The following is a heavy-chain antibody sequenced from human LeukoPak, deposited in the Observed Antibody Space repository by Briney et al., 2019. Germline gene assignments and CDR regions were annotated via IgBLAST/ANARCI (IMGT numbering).Heavy chain of an antibody. J-gene: IGHJ1*01. CDR2: IYYSGST. V-gene: IGHV4-59*01. CDR3: ASEGRVEYFQH. CDR1: GGSISSYY. Sequence: PSETLSLTCTVSGGSISSYYWSWIRQPPGKGLEWIGYIYYSGSTNYNPSLKSRVTISVDTSKNQFSLKLSSVTAADTAVYYCASEGRVEYFQHWGQGTLATVSS.